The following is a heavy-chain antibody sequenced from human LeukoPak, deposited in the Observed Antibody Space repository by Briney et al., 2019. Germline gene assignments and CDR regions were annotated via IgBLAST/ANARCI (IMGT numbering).Heavy chain of an antibody. D-gene: IGHD2-21*02. Sequence: GGSLRLSCAASGFTFSSYGMHWVRQAPGKGLEWVAFIRYDGSNKYYADSVKGRFTISRDNAKNTLYLQMNSLRAEDTAVYYCARVLPQSSDAFDIWGQGTMVTVSS. V-gene: IGHV3-30*02. CDR3: ARVLPQSSDAFDI. CDR2: IRYDGSNK. CDR1: GFTFSSYG. J-gene: IGHJ3*02.